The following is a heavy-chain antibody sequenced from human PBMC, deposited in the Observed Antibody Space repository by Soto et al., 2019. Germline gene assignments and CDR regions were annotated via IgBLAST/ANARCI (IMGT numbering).Heavy chain of an antibody. Sequence: QVQLVQSGAEMKKPGASVRVSCKTSGDTFGTSGFHWVRQAPGQGLEWMGWISAYNGNTYYIQKLQGRVTMTTDRSTSTAYMELRSLKSDDLAVYFCERDYLLALPIALDIWGQGTTVTVSS. D-gene: IGHD2-15*01. V-gene: IGHV1-18*03. J-gene: IGHJ3*02. CDR2: ISAYNGNT. CDR1: GDTFGTSG. CDR3: ERDYLLALPIALDI.